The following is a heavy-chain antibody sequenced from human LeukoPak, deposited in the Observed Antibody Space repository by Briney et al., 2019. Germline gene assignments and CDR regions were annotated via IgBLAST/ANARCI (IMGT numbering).Heavy chain of an antibody. Sequence: GGSLRLSCAASGLTFSSYSMNWVRQAPGKGLEWVSSISSSSSYIYYADSVKGRFTISRDNAKNSLYLQMNSLRAEDTAVYYCARGPVKYYYDSSGYPDWGQGTLVTVSS. D-gene: IGHD3-22*01. J-gene: IGHJ4*02. CDR3: ARGPVKYYYDSSGYPD. CDR1: GLTFSSYS. V-gene: IGHV3-21*01. CDR2: ISSSSSYI.